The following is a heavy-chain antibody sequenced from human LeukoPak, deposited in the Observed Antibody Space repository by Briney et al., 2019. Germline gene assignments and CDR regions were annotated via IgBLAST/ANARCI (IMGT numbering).Heavy chain of an antibody. D-gene: IGHD1-7*01. Sequence: GGSLRLSCAASGFTFSSYSMNWVRQAPGKGLEWVSSISNSSSYIYYADSVKGRFTISRDNAKNSLYLQMNSLRAEDTAVYYCARAPGPGITGTTRFDPWGQGTLVTVSS. CDR3: ARAPGPGITGTTRFDP. CDR1: GFTFSSYS. J-gene: IGHJ5*02. V-gene: IGHV3-21*01. CDR2: ISNSSSYI.